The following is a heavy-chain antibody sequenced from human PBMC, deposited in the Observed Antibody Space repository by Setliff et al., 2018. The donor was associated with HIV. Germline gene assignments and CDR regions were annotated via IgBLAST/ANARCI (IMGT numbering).Heavy chain of an antibody. Sequence: PSETLSLTCTVSGVSISNYYWSWIRRPAGKGLEWIGRIYTSGNTNYNPSLKSRVTMSVDTSKKQFSLKLTSVTAADTAVYYCAGHFYYSGSGIWAGLDSWGQGTLVTVSS. CDR1: GVSISNYY. D-gene: IGHD3-10*01. CDR2: IYTSGNT. J-gene: IGHJ4*02. V-gene: IGHV4-4*07. CDR3: AGHFYYSGSGIWAGLDS.